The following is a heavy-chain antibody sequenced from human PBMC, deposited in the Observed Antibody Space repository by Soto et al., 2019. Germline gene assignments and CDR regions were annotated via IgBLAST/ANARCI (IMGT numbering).Heavy chain of an antibody. V-gene: IGHV3-23*01. CDR2: TSGSGGST. D-gene: IGHD3-22*01. J-gene: IGHJ3*02. CDR3: AKKEGITMIVVVITAFDI. CDR1: GFTFSSYA. Sequence: GGSLRLSCAASGFTFSSYAMSWVRQAPGKGLEWVSATSGSGGSTYYADSVKGRFTISRDNSKNTLYLQMNSLRAEDTAVYYCAKKEGITMIVVVITAFDIWGQGTMVTVSS.